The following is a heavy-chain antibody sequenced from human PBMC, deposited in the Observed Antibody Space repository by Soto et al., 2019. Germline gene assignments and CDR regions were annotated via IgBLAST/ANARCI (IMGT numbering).Heavy chain of an antibody. Sequence: GESLKISCKGSGYTFTNHWIGWVRQMPGKGLEWMGIIYPDDPDTRYSPSFQGQVTISADKSISTAYLRWSSLKASDTAIYYCARLGFEYDTLTAYYNVHHYYGLDVWGQGTSVTVSS. J-gene: IGHJ6*02. CDR1: GYTFTNHW. D-gene: IGHD3-9*01. CDR3: ARLGFEYDTLTAYYNVHHYYGLDV. CDR2: IYPDDPDT. V-gene: IGHV5-51*01.